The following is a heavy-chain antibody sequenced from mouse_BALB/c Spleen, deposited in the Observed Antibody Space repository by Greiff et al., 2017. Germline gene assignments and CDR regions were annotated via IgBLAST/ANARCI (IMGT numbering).Heavy chain of an antibody. Sequence: VQLVESGGGLVQPGGSLRLSCATSGFTFTDYYMSWVRQPPGKALEWLGFIRNKANGYTTEYSASVKGRFTISRDNSQSILYLQMNTLRAEDSATYYCASYGNYYFDYWGQGTTLTVSS. CDR3: ASYGNYYFDY. CDR1: GFTFTDYY. D-gene: IGHD2-1*01. CDR2: IRNKANGYTT. V-gene: IGHV7-3*02. J-gene: IGHJ2*01.